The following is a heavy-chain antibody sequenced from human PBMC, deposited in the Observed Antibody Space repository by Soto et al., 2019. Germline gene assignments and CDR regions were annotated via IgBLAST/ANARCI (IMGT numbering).Heavy chain of an antibody. V-gene: IGHV3-30*18. J-gene: IGHJ6*02. Sequence: GGSLRLSCAASGFTFSSYGMHWVRQAPGKGLEWVAVISYDGSNKYYADSVKGRFTISRDNSKNTLYLQMNSLRAEDTAVYYCAKELFTIFGVVSIPSGMDVWGQGTTVTVSS. CDR2: ISYDGSNK. CDR1: GFTFSSYG. CDR3: AKELFTIFGVVSIPSGMDV. D-gene: IGHD3-3*01.